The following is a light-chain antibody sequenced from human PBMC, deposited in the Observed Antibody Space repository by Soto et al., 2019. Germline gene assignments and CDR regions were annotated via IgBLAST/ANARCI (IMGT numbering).Light chain of an antibody. Sequence: EIVLTQAPASLCLSQGERATLSCRASQSVRSYLAWYQQKPGQAPRLLIYDASNRATGIPARFSGSGSGTDFTLTISSLQSEDFAVYYCQHYNTWPWTFGQGTKVDIK. CDR3: QHYNTWPWT. CDR2: DAS. CDR1: QSVRSY. J-gene: IGKJ1*01. V-gene: IGKV3-11*01.